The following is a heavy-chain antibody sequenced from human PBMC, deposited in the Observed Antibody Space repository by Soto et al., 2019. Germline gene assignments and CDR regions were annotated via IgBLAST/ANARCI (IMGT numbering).Heavy chain of an antibody. V-gene: IGHV1-58*01. J-gene: IGHJ6*02. CDR2: VVGGSGST. Sequence: QMQLVQSGPEVTKPGTSVKVSCKASGFTFTKSAVQWVRQARGQGLEWIGWVVGGSGSTNYAQKFQDRVTITRDMSTNTAYMEVTSLRSEDTAVYFCAAESPLIRFSEGAYYYYFAMDVWGQGTTVTVSS. CDR3: AAESPLIRFSEGAYYYYFAMDV. D-gene: IGHD3-3*01. CDR1: GFTFTKSA.